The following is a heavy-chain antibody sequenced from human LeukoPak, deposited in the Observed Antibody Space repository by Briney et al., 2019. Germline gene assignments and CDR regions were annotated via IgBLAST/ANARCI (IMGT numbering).Heavy chain of an antibody. CDR1: GFTFSSYN. Sequence: GGSLRLSCAASGFTFSSYNMNWVRQAPGKGLEWVSFISSSSTYIYNADSVKGRFTISRDNARNSLDPQMNGLRAEDTAVYYCARAEMIYNSGWLYYFDYWGQGTLVTVSS. CDR3: ARAEMIYNSGWLYYFDY. J-gene: IGHJ4*02. CDR2: ISSSSTYI. V-gene: IGHV3-21*01. D-gene: IGHD6-19*01.